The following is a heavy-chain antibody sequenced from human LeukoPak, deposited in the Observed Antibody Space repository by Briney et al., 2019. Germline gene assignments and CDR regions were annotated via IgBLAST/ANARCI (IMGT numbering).Heavy chain of an antibody. J-gene: IGHJ5*02. D-gene: IGHD3-22*01. CDR2: ISSSSSYI. V-gene: IGHV3-21*01. Sequence: PGGSLRLSCAASGFTFSSYSMNWVRQAPGKGLEWVSSISSSSSYIYYADSVKGRFTISRDNSKNTLYLQMNSLRAEDTAVYYCARDSHYYDSSGYTWGQGTLVTVSS. CDR1: GFTFSSYS. CDR3: ARDSHYYDSSGYT.